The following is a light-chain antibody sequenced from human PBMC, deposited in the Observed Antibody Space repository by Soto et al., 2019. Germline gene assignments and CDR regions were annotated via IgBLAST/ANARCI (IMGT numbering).Light chain of an antibody. V-gene: IGKV1-5*01. CDR1: QSINIC. J-gene: IGKJ1*01. CDR3: QEYNSWRGEWT. Sequence: DIQMTQSPSTLSASVGDRVTITCRASQSINICLACYQQKAGKAPKLLIYDASTLESGVPARFSGSRSRTEFTLTISSLQPDDFATYYCQEYNSWRGEWTFGQGTKVEIK. CDR2: DAS.